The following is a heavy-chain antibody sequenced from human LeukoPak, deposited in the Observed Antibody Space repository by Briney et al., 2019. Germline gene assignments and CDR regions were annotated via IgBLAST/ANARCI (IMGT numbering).Heavy chain of an antibody. CDR1: GFTFSSYS. D-gene: IGHD3-16*02. J-gene: IGHJ5*02. Sequence: GGSLRLSCAASGFTFSSYSMNWVRQAPGKGLEWVSGISGSGGSTYYADSAKGRFTISRDNSKNTLYLQMNSLRAEDTAVYYCAKSYDYIWGSYRFNWFDRWGQGTLVTVSS. CDR3: AKSYDYIWGSYRFNWFDR. CDR2: ISGSGGST. V-gene: IGHV3-23*01.